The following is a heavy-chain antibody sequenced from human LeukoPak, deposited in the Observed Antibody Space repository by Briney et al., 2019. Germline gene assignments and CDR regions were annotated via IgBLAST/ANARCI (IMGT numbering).Heavy chain of an antibody. J-gene: IGHJ4*02. D-gene: IGHD3-10*01. CDR2: IYTSGNT. CDR3: TRRPDTGWFLD. V-gene: IGHV4-4*09. CDR1: GGSITNYY. Sequence: SGTLCLTCTVSGGSITNYYWSWIREPPGKGLEWIGDIYTSGNTNSNPSLKSRVTMSVDTSKNQFSLNLSSVTATDTAIYYCTRRPDTGWFLDWGQGTLVTVSS.